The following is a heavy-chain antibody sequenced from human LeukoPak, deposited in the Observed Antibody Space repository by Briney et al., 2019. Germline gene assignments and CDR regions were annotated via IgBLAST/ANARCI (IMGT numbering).Heavy chain of an antibody. J-gene: IGHJ5*02. CDR2: IIPIFGTA. CDR1: GGTFSSYA. V-gene: IGHV1-69*13. Sequence: SVKVSCKASGGTFSSYAISWVRQAPGQGLEWMGGIIPIFGTANYAQKFQGRVTITADESTSTAYVELSSLRSEDTAVYYCARDGITMVRGVIISNNWFDPWGQRTLVTVSS. CDR3: ARDGITMVRGVIISNNWFDP. D-gene: IGHD3-10*01.